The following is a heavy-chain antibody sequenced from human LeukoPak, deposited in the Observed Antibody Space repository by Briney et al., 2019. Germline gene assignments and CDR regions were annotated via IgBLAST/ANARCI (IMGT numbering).Heavy chain of an antibody. D-gene: IGHD3-9*01. CDR3: AKDHFTYYDILTGPSPGY. Sequence: GGSLRPSCAASGFTFSSYAMSWVRQAPGKGLEWVSAISGSGGSTYYADSVEGRFTISRDNSKNTLYLQMNSLRAEDTAVYYCAKDHFTYYDILTGPSPGYWGQGTLVTVSS. CDR1: GFTFSSYA. J-gene: IGHJ4*02. V-gene: IGHV3-23*01. CDR2: ISGSGGST.